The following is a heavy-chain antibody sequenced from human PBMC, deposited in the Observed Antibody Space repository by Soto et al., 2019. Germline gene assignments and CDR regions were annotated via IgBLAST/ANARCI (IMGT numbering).Heavy chain of an antibody. CDR1: GFTFSSYG. V-gene: IGHV3-15*01. J-gene: IGHJ4*02. CDR2: IKGEADGGTT. D-gene: IGHD3-22*01. Sequence: GGSLRLSCAASGFTFSSYGMHWVRQAPGKGLEWVGRIKGEADGGTTDYAAPVKGRITISRDHSKDTLYLHMNSLKTEDTAVYYCTTGLSNGYYNFDYWGQGTPVTVSS. CDR3: TTGLSNGYYNFDY.